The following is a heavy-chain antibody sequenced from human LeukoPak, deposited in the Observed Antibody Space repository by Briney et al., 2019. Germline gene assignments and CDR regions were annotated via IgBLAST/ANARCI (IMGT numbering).Heavy chain of an antibody. V-gene: IGHV3-9*01. Sequence: GGSLRLSCAASGFTFDDYAMHWVRQAPGKGLEWVSGISWNSGSIGYADSVKGRFTISRDNAKNSLYLQMNSLRAEDTALYYCARDPLIKPAAIPTYYYYGMDVWGQGTTVTVSS. CDR3: ARDPLIKPAAIPTYYYYGMDV. J-gene: IGHJ6*02. D-gene: IGHD2-2*02. CDR2: ISWNSGSI. CDR1: GFTFDDYA.